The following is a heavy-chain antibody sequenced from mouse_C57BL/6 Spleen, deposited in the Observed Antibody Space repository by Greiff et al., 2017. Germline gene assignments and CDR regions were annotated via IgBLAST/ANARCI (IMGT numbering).Heavy chain of an antibody. CDR1: GYTFTDYE. Sequence: VQLQQSGAELVRPGASVTLSCKASGYTFTDYEMHWVKQTPVHGLEWIGAIDPETGGTAYNQKFKGKAILTADKSSSTAYMELRSLTSDDSAVYYCTRPYYRAMDYWGQGTSVTVSS. CDR2: IDPETGGT. J-gene: IGHJ4*01. CDR3: TRPYYRAMDY. D-gene: IGHD2-14*01. V-gene: IGHV1-15*01.